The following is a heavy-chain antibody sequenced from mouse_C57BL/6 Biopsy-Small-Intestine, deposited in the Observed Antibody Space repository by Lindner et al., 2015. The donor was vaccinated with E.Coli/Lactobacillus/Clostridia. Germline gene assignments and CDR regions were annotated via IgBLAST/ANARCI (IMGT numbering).Heavy chain of an antibody. CDR2: INPGSGGT. CDR1: GYAFTNYL. CDR3: ARNRTYAMDY. J-gene: IGHJ4*01. V-gene: IGHV1-54*01. Sequence: VQLQESGAELVRPGTSVKVSCKASGYAFTNYLIEWVKQRPGQGLEWIGVINPGSGGTNYNEKFKGKATLTADKSSSTAYMQLSSLTSEDSAVYFCARNRTYAMDYWGQGTSVTASS.